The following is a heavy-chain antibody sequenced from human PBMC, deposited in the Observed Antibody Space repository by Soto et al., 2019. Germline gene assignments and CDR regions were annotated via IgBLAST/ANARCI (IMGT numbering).Heavy chain of an antibody. CDR3: ARCPSHYYYYYMDV. J-gene: IGHJ6*03. CDR1: GYGITSYA. V-gene: IGHV1-3*01. CDR2: INAGNGNT. Sequence: ASVNVYWQAAGYGITSYAMHWVRQAPGQRLEWMGWINAGNGNTKYSQKFQGRVTITRDTSASTAYMELSSLRSEDTAVYYCARCPSHYYYYYMDVWGKGTTVTVSS.